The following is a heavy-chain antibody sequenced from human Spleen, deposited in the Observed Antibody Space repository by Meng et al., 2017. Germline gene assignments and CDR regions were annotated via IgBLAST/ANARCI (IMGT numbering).Heavy chain of an antibody. CDR3: AVYDYGDVPVVWHYGMDV. CDR2: IYHSGST. V-gene: IGHV4-4*02. Sequence: SETLSLTCAVSGGSISSSNWWSWVRQPPGKGLEWIGEIYHSGSTNYNPSLKSRVTISVDKSKNQFSLKLSSVTAADTAVYYCAVYDYGDVPVVWHYGMDVWGQGTTVTVSS. CDR1: GGSISSSNW. J-gene: IGHJ6*02. D-gene: IGHD4-17*01.